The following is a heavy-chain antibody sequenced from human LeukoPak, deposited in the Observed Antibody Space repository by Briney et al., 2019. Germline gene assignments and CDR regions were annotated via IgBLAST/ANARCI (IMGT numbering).Heavy chain of an antibody. V-gene: IGHV1-2*02. CDR2: INPNSGGT. D-gene: IGHD5-12*01. J-gene: IGHJ6*03. Sequence: VASVKVSCKASGGTFSSYAISWVRQAPGQGLEWMGWINPNSGGTNYAQKFQGRVTMTRDTSISTAYMELSRLRSDDTAVYYCARVATITGEYYYYYYYMDVWGKGTTVTVSS. CDR1: GGTFSSYA. CDR3: ARVATITGEYYYYYYYMDV.